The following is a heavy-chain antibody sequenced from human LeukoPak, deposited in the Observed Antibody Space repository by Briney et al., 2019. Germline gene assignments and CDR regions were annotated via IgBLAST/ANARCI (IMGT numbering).Heavy chain of an antibody. V-gene: IGHV1-2*02. D-gene: IGHD3-10*01. CDR3: ARVGRGVRGVIVFWFDP. Sequence: ASVKVSCKASGYTFTGYYMHWVRQAPGQGLEWMGWINPNSGGTNYAQKFQGRVTMTRDTSISTAYMELSRLRSDDTAVYYCARVGRGVRGVIVFWFDPWGQGTLVTVSP. J-gene: IGHJ5*02. CDR1: GYTFTGYY. CDR2: INPNSGGT.